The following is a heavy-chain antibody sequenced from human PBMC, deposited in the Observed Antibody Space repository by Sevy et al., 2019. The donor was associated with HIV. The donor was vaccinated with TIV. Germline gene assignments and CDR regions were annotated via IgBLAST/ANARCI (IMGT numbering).Heavy chain of an antibody. CDR3: ATTEDYYDSSGYPFDY. J-gene: IGHJ4*02. V-gene: IGHV1-24*01. Sequence: ASVKVSCKVSGYTLAKFSIHWVRQAPGKGLEWMTSFDPEDGDPEDGKTIYAQKFLGRVTMTEDTTTDTAYMELSSLRSDDTAVYYCATTEDYYDSSGYPFDYWGQGTLVTVSS. CDR1: GYTLAKFS. D-gene: IGHD3-22*01. CDR2: FDPEDGDPEDGKT.